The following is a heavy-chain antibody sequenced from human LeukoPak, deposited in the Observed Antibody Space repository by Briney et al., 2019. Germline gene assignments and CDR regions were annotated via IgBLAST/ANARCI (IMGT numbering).Heavy chain of an antibody. J-gene: IGHJ4*02. CDR3: ARGDDSSGSDY. V-gene: IGHV4-39*07. CDR2: IYYSGST. CDR1: GFTFSSYA. D-gene: IGHD3-22*01. Sequence: GSLRLSCAASGFTFSSYAMSWVRQAPGKGLEWIGSIYYSGSTYYNPSLKSRVTISVDTSKNQFSLKLSSVTAADTAVYYCARGDDSSGSDYWSQGTLVTVSS.